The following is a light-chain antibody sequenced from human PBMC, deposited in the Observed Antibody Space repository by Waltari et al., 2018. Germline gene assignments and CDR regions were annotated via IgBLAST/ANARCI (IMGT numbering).Light chain of an antibody. Sequence: DIQMTQSPSTMSASVGDRVTITCRASQSISNWLAWYQQNTGEAPNLLIYKASTLESGVPSSFSGSGSGTEFTLTISSLQPDDFATYYCQQYNSYSLLTFGGGTKVEIK. CDR2: KAS. CDR3: QQYNSYSLLT. J-gene: IGKJ4*01. V-gene: IGKV1-5*03. CDR1: QSISNW.